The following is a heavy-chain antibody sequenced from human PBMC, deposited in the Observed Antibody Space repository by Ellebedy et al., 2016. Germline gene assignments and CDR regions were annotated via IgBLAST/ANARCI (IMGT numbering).Heavy chain of an antibody. CDR3: AREGLERRWHQYYYYYYGMDV. CDR2: INAGNGNT. CDR1: GYTFTSYA. D-gene: IGHD1-1*01. J-gene: IGHJ6*02. Sequence: ASVKVSCKASGYTFTSYAMHWVRQAPGQRLEWMGWINAGNGNTKYSQKFQGRVTITRDTSASTAYMELSSLRSEDTAVYYCAREGLERRWHQYYYYYYGMDVWGQGTTVTVSS. V-gene: IGHV1-3*01.